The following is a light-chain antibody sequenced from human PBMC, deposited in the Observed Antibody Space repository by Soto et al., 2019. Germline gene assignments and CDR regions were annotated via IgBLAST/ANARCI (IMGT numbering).Light chain of an antibody. CDR3: SSLAGSLYV. V-gene: IGLV2-8*01. CDR1: RSDVGGYNY. Sequence: QSLLTQPPSASGSPGQSVTISCTGTRSDVGGYNYVSWYQQHPGKAPKLMIYEVSKRPSGVPDRFPGSKSGNTASLTVSGLQPEDEADYYCSSLAGSLYVFGTGTKLTVL. CDR2: EVS. J-gene: IGLJ1*01.